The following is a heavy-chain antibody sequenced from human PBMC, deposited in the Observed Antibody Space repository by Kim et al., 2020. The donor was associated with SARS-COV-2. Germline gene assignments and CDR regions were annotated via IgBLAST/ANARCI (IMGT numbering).Heavy chain of an antibody. CDR3: AKAEWKKVYANWAGVYYGMDV. Sequence: GGSLRLSCAASGFTFDDYTMHWVRQAPGKGLEWVSLISWDGGSTYYADSVKGRFTISRDNSKNSLYLQMNSLRTEDTALYYCAKAEWKKVYANWAGVYYGMDVWGQGTTVTVSS. D-gene: IGHD2-8*01. J-gene: IGHJ6*02. CDR1: GFTFDDYT. V-gene: IGHV3-43*01. CDR2: ISWDGGST.